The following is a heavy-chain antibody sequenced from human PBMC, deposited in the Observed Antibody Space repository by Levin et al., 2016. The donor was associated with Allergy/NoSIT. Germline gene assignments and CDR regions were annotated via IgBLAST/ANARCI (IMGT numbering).Heavy chain of an antibody. CDR3: AKVGVRVPAAMSYFDY. CDR2: ISGSGGST. V-gene: IGHV3-23*01. D-gene: IGHD2-2*01. Sequence: VRQAPGKGLEWVSAISGSGGSTYYADSVKGRFTISRDNSKNTLYLQMNSLRAEDTAVYYCAKVGVRVPAAMSYFDYWGQGTLVTVSS. J-gene: IGHJ4*02.